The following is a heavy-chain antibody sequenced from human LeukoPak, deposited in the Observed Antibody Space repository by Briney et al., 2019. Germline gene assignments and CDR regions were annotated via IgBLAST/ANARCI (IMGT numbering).Heavy chain of an antibody. CDR2: IYYSGST. J-gene: IGHJ6*02. V-gene: IGHV4-31*03. CDR1: GGSISSGGYY. Sequence: SETLSLTCTVSGGSISSGGYYRSWLRQHPGKGLEWIGYIYYSGSTYYNPSLKSRVTISVDTSKNQFSLKLSSVTAADTAVYYCARDCSGGSCPYYYYGMDVWGQGTTVTVSS. D-gene: IGHD2-15*01. CDR3: ARDCSGGSCPYYYYGMDV.